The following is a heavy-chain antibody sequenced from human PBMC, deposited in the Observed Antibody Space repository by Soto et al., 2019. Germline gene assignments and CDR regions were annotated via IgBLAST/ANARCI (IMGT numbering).Heavy chain of an antibody. J-gene: IGHJ4*02. CDR3: ARDQTPLDY. CDR1: GYTFTSYG. D-gene: IGHD2-15*01. Sequence: ASVKVSCKASGYTFTSYGISWARQAPGQGLEWMGWISAYNGNTNYAQKLQGRVTMTTDTSTSIAYMELRSLRFDVTAVYYCARDQTPLDYWGQGTLVTVSS. CDR2: ISAYNGNT. V-gene: IGHV1-18*01.